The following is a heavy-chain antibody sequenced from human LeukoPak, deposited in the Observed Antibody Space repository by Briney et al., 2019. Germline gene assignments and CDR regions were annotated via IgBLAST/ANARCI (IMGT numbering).Heavy chain of an antibody. CDR2: IYHSGST. D-gene: IGHD3-10*01. J-gene: IGHJ4*02. Sequence: PSGTLSLTCAVSGGSISSSNWWSWVRQPPGKGLEWIGEIYHSGSTNYNPSLKSRVTISVDKSKNQFSLKLSSVTAADTAVYYCARVGYGSGSYRLSYYFDYWGQGTLVTVSS. V-gene: IGHV4-4*02. CDR1: GGSISSSNW. CDR3: ARVGYGSGSYRLSYYFDY.